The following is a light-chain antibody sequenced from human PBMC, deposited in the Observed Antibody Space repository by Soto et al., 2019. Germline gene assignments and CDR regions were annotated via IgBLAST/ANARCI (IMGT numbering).Light chain of an antibody. CDR2: GAS. V-gene: IGKV3D-20*02. CDR3: QQRSNWPPSIT. CDR1: LSVTSNF. J-gene: IGKJ5*01. Sequence: EIVLTQSPGILSLSPGERATLSCRASLSVTSNFLAWYQQKPGQAPRLLIYGASSRATGIPDRFSGSGSGTDFTLTISRLEPEDFAVYYCQQRSNWPPSITFGQGTRLEIK.